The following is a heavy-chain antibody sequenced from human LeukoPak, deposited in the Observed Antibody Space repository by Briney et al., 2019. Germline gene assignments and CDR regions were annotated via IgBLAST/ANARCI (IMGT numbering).Heavy chain of an antibody. J-gene: IGHJ4*02. CDR3: ARAQQYSGSYIRY. Sequence: KPGGSLRLSCAASGFTFSSCSMNWVRQAPGKGLEWVSAISGDSSYIYYADSVKGRFTISRDNAKNSLYLQMNSLRAEDTAVYYCARAQQYSGSYIRYWGQGTLVTVSS. V-gene: IGHV3-21*01. D-gene: IGHD1-26*01. CDR2: ISGDSSYI. CDR1: GFTFSSCS.